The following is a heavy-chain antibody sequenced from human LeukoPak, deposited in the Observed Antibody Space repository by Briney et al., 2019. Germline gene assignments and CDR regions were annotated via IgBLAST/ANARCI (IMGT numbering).Heavy chain of an antibody. D-gene: IGHD6-19*01. CDR1: GYTFTGYY. CDR3: ASAYSSGWYAFDY. Sequence: ASVKVSCKASGYTFTGYYMHWVRQAPGQGLKWMGWINPNSGGTNYAQKFQGRVTMTRDTSISTAYMELSRLRSDDTAVYYCASAYSSGWYAFDYWGQGTLVTVSS. J-gene: IGHJ4*02. V-gene: IGHV1-2*02. CDR2: INPNSGGT.